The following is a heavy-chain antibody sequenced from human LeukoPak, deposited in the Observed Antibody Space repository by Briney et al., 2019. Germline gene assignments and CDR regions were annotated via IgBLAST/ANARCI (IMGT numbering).Heavy chain of an antibody. Sequence: AGGSLRLSCAASGFTFSSYWMHWVRQAPGKGLVWVSRINTDGSSTSYADSVKGRFTISRDNAKNTLYLQMNSLRAEDTAVYYCAKDISDSWYTHFDYWGQGTLVTVSS. CDR3: AKDISDSWYTHFDY. J-gene: IGHJ4*02. D-gene: IGHD6-13*01. CDR2: INTDGSST. CDR1: GFTFSSYW. V-gene: IGHV3-74*01.